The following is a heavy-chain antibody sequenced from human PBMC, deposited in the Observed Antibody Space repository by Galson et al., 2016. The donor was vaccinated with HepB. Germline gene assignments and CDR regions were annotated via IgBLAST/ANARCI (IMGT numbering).Heavy chain of an antibody. CDR3: ASSPGYWCVDF. CDR2: VYHSGNS. J-gene: IGHJ2*01. CDR1: GGSISSSNW. D-gene: IGHD7-27*01. Sequence: SETLSLTCAVSGGSISSSNWWSWVRQPPGKGLEWIGEVYHSGNSNYNPSLKSRVTFSIDKSKNQFSLKLNSVTAADTAVYYCASSPGYWCVDFWGRGTLVTVSS. V-gene: IGHV4/OR15-8*02.